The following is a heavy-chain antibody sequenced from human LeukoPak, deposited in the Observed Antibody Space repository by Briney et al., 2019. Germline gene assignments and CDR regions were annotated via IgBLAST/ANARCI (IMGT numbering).Heavy chain of an antibody. CDR1: GYTFTSYG. CDR2: ISAYNGNT. CDR3: ASDWLGSSWYDAFDI. V-gene: IGHV1-18*01. Sequence: ASVKVSCKASGYTFTSYGISWVRQAPGQGLEWMGWISAYNGNTNYAQKLQGRVTMTTDASTSTAYMELRSLRSDDTAVYYCASDWLGSSWYDAFDIWGQGTMVTVSS. J-gene: IGHJ3*02. D-gene: IGHD6-13*01.